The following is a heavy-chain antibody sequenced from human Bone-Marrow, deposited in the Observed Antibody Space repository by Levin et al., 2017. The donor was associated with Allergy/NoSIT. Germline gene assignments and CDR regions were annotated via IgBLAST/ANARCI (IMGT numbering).Heavy chain of an antibody. Sequence: RASETLSLTCTVSGGSISSYYWSWIRQPPGKGLEWIGYIYYSGSTNYNPSLKSRVTISVDTSKNQFSLKLSSVTAADTAVYYCARGGYYYGMDVWGQGTTVTVSS. J-gene: IGHJ6*02. V-gene: IGHV4-59*01. CDR3: ARGGYYYGMDV. CDR2: IYYSGST. CDR1: GGSISSYY.